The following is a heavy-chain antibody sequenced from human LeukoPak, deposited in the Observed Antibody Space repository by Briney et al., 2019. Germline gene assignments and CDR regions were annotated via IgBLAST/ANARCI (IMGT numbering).Heavy chain of an antibody. J-gene: IGHJ5*01. Sequence: GGSLRLSCAASRFTFSSYWMSWVRQAPGKGLEWVANIKQDGSEKYYVDSVKGRFTISRDNAKNSLYLQMNSLRAEDTAVYYCARVSGNYYRWFDSWGQGTLVTVSS. CDR1: RFTFSSYW. D-gene: IGHD1-26*01. V-gene: IGHV3-7*03. CDR2: IKQDGSEK. CDR3: ARVSGNYYRWFDS.